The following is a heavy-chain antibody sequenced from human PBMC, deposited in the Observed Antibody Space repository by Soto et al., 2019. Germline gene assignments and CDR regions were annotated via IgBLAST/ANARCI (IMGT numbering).Heavy chain of an antibody. D-gene: IGHD6-6*01. V-gene: IGHV3-33*01. CDR3: AREDSSSGYFDY. CDR2: IWCDGSNK. Sequence: GGSLRLSCAASGFTFSSYGMHWVRQAPGKGLEWVAVIWCDGSNKYYADSVKGRFTISRDNSKNTLYLQMNSLRAEDTAVYYCAREDSSSGYFDYWGQGTLVTVSS. J-gene: IGHJ4*02. CDR1: GFTFSSYG.